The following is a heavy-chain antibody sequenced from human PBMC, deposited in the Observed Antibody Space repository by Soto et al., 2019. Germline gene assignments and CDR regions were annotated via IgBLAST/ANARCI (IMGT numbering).Heavy chain of an antibody. CDR3: ASILSKLDAFDI. D-gene: IGHD3-9*01. CDR1: GGSISSYY. J-gene: IGHJ3*02. CDR2: IYYSGST. Sequence: SETLSLTCTVSGGSISSYYWSWIRQPPGKGLEWIGYIYYSGSTNYNPSPKSRVTISVDTSKNQFSLKLSSVTAADTAVYYCASILSKLDAFDIWGQGTMVTVSS. V-gene: IGHV4-59*01.